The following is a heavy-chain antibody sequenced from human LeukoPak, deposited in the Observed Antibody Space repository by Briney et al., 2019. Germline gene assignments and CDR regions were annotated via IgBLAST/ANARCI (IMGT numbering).Heavy chain of an antibody. D-gene: IGHD4-17*01. Sequence: GGSLRLSCAASGFTFSSYAMPWVRQAPGKGLEYVSAISSNGGSTYYANSVKGRFTISRDNSKNTLYLQMGSLRAEDMAVYYCARVRGTTVTKYYFDYWGQGTLVTVSS. V-gene: IGHV3-64*01. J-gene: IGHJ4*02. CDR3: ARVRGTTVTKYYFDY. CDR1: GFTFSSYA. CDR2: ISSNGGST.